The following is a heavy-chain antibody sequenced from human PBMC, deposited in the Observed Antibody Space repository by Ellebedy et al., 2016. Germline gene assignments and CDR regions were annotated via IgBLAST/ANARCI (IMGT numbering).Heavy chain of an antibody. CDR3: ARDSLATSGTPDS. Sequence: GGSLRLSCAASGFTVSTNYMKWVRQAPGKGLEWVAVIWYDGSDKYYAESVKGRFTISRDNSKNMLYLQMNTLRAEDTAVYYCARDSLATSGTPDSWGQGTLVTVSS. D-gene: IGHD1-26*01. V-gene: IGHV3-33*08. CDR1: GFTVSTNY. J-gene: IGHJ5*02. CDR2: IWYDGSDK.